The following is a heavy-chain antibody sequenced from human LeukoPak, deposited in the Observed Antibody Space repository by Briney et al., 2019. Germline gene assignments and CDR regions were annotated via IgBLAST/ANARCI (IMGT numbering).Heavy chain of an antibody. D-gene: IGHD3-10*01. CDR1: GYTFTSYG. CDR3: ARARWFGEVYRVFDY. J-gene: IGHJ4*02. CDR2: ISAYNGNT. V-gene: IGHV1-18*01. Sequence: ASVKVSRKASGYTFTSYGISWVRQAPGQGLEWMGWISAYNGNTNYAQKLQGRVTMTTDTSTSTAYMELRSLRSDDTAVYYCARARWFGEVYRVFDYWGQGTLVTVSS.